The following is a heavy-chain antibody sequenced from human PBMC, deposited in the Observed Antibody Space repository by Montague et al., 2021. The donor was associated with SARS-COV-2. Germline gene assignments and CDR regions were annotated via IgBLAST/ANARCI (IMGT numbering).Heavy chain of an antibody. CDR3: AHRLARHYDINAHLCCPFDS. Sequence: PALVKPTQTLTLTCTFSGFSLSTSGVGVGWIRQPPGKALEWLALIYWDDDKRYSPSLKTRLTITKDTSKNQVVLTMTNMDPVDTGTYYCAHRLARHYDINAHLCCPFDSWGQGTLVTVSS. V-gene: IGHV2-5*02. D-gene: IGHD3-22*01. J-gene: IGHJ4*02. CDR1: GFSLSTSGVG. CDR2: IYWDDDK.